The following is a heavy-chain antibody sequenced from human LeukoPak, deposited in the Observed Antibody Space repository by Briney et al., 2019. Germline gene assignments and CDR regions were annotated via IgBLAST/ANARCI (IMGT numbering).Heavy chain of an antibody. CDR2: IYTSGST. Sequence: PSETLSLTCTVSGGSISSYYWSWIRQPAGKGLEWIGRIYTSGSTNYNPSLKSRVTMSVDTSKNQSSLKLSSVTAADTAVYYCARVRYDILTGYRPPDYWGQGTLVTVSS. J-gene: IGHJ4*02. CDR1: GGSISSYY. V-gene: IGHV4-4*07. CDR3: ARVRYDILTGYRPPDY. D-gene: IGHD3-9*01.